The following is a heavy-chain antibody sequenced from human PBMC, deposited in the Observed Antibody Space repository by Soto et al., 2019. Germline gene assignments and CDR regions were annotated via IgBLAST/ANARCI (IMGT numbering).Heavy chain of an antibody. CDR3: TRLYFTSFSSSSPFYYYYYYGMDV. CDR1: GFTFSGSA. Sequence: GGSLRLSCAASGFTFSGSAMHWVRQAYGKGLEWVGRIRSKANSYATAYAASVKGRFTISRDDSKNTAYLQMNSLKTEDTAVYYCTRLYFTSFSSSSPFYYYYYYGMDVWGQGTTVTVSS. CDR2: IRSKANSYAT. V-gene: IGHV3-73*01. D-gene: IGHD6-6*01. J-gene: IGHJ6*02.